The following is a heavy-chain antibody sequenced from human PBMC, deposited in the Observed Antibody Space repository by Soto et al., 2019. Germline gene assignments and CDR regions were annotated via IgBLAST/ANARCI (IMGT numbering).Heavy chain of an antibody. J-gene: IGHJ4*02. CDR3: AKPVPAIFGVVKSAALVN. V-gene: IGHV1-69*13. CDR2: IIPIFGTA. CDR1: GGTFSSYA. D-gene: IGHD3-3*01. Sequence: SVKVSCKASGGTFSSYAISWVRQAPGQGLEWMGGIIPIFGTANYAQKFQGRVTITADESTSTAYMELSSLRAEDTAVYYCAKPVPAIFGVVKSAALVNWGQGTLVTVSS.